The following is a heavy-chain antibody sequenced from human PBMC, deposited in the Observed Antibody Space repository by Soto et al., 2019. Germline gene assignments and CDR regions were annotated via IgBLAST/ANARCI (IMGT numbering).Heavy chain of an antibody. J-gene: IGHJ4*02. CDR2: IIPILGIA. CDR3: ARVGWDCSSTSFYPQYYFDY. CDR1: GGTFSSYT. Sequence: QVQLVQSGAEVKKPGSSVKVSCKASGGTFSSYTISWVRQAPGQGLEWMGRIIPILGIANYAQKFQGRVTITAEKPTSTAYMGLSSLRSEDTAVYYCARVGWDCSSTSFYPQYYFDYWGQGTLVTVSS. D-gene: IGHD2-2*01. V-gene: IGHV1-69*02.